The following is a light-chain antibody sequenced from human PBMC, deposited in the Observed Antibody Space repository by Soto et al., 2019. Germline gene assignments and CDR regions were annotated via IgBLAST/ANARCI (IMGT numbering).Light chain of an antibody. CDR1: SGDVGSYNL. CDR2: DVD. CDR3: SSYTGSSTLVI. V-gene: IGLV2-14*02. J-gene: IGLJ2*01. Sequence: QSALTQTASVSGSPGQTITISCTGTSGDVGSYNLVSWYQLRPGNAPKLMIFDVDIRPSGVSNRFSGSKSGNTASLTISGLRAEDEGDYYCSSYTGSSTLVIFGGGTKLTVL.